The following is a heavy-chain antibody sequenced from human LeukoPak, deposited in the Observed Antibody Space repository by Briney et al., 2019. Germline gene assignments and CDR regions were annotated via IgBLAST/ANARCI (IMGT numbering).Heavy chain of an antibody. D-gene: IGHD3-16*01. CDR1: GFTFDDYG. Sequence: GGSLRLSCAASGFTFDDYGMSWVRQAPGKGLEWVSGINWNGGSTGYADSVKGRFTISRDNAKNSLYLQMNSLRAEDTAVYYCAKDGGRAPGGGIGSVLPIDPDWYFDLWGRGTLVTVSS. V-gene: IGHV3-20*04. J-gene: IGHJ2*01. CDR3: AKDGGRAPGGGIGSVLPIDPDWYFDL. CDR2: INWNGGST.